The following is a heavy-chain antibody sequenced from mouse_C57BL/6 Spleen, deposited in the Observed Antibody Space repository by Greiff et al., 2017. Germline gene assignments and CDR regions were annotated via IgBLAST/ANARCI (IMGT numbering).Heavy chain of an antibody. V-gene: IGHV2-6-1*01. CDR3: ARHEGSFHAMDY. D-gene: IGHD1-1*01. CDR2: IWSDGST. Sequence: VMLVESGPGLVAPSQSLSITCTVSGFSLTSYGVHWVRQPPGKGLEWLVVIWSDGSTTYNSALKSRLSISKDNSKSQVFLKMNSIQTDDTAMYYCARHEGSFHAMDYWGQGTSVTVSS. J-gene: IGHJ4*01. CDR1: GFSLTSYG.